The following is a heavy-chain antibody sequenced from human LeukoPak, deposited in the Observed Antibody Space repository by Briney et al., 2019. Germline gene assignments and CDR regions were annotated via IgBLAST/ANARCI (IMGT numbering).Heavy chain of an antibody. CDR3: ARGGSSGWTAHDAFDI. CDR2: INHSGST. J-gene: IGHJ3*02. Sequence: SETLSLTCAVYGGSFSGDYWSWIRQPPGKGLEWIGEINHSGSTNYKPSFQSRVTISVDMSKNQFSLNLNSVTAADTAVYYCARGGSSGWTAHDAFDIWGQGTMVTVSS. V-gene: IGHV4-34*01. CDR1: GGSFSGDY. D-gene: IGHD6-19*01.